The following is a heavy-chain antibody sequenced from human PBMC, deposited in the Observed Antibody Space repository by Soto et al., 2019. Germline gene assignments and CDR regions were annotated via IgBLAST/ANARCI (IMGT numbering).Heavy chain of an antibody. J-gene: IGHJ4*02. Sequence: QVQLVQSGAEVKKPGASVKVSCKASGYTFTSYGISWVRQAPGQGLEWMGWISAYNGNTNYAQMLQGRVTMTTDTATGTADMGLRSLRSDDTAVYCCARGVGASYYFGYWGQGTLVTVSS. CDR2: ISAYNGNT. CDR3: ARGVGASYYFGY. V-gene: IGHV1-18*01. D-gene: IGHD1-26*01. CDR1: GYTFTSYG.